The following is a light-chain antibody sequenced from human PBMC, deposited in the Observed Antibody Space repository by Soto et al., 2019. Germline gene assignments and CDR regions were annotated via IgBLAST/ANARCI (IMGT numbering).Light chain of an antibody. J-gene: IGKJ1*01. CDR2: AAS. Sequence: DIQLTQSPSFLYASVGDRVTITCWASQGIWSYLAWYQQKPGRAHKLLIYAASTLQNGHPSRFSGSGSGTDFNITISILQPEDFATYSCHHLNSYTWTFGQGTKVES. CDR3: HHLNSYTWT. CDR1: QGIWSY. V-gene: IGKV1-9*01.